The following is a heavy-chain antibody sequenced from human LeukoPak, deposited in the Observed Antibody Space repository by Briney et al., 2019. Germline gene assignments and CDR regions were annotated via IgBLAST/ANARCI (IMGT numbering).Heavy chain of an antibody. CDR2: IYHSGST. J-gene: IGHJ4*02. Sequence: SETLSLTCAVSGGSISSGGSSWSWIRQPPGKGLEWIGYIYHSGSTYYNPSLKSRVTISLDRSRNQFSLKLSSVTAADTAVYYCARGTGNIEMATIAVFGFDYWGQGTLVTVSS. D-gene: IGHD5-24*01. CDR1: GGSISSGGSS. V-gene: IGHV4-30-2*01. CDR3: ARGTGNIEMATIAVFGFDY.